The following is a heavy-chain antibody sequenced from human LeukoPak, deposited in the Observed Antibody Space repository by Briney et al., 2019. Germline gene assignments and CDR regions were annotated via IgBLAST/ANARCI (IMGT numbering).Heavy chain of an antibody. CDR3: ARPTERYYYDSSGYFDAFDI. J-gene: IGHJ3*02. D-gene: IGHD3-22*01. V-gene: IGHV4-34*01. CDR2: INHSGST. CDR1: GFTFSHAW. Sequence: GSLRLSCAASGFTFSHAWMSWVRQPPGKGLEWIGEINHSGSTNYNPSLKSRVTISVDTSKNQFSLKLSSVTAADTAVYYCARPTERYYYDSSGYFDAFDIWGQGTMVTVSS.